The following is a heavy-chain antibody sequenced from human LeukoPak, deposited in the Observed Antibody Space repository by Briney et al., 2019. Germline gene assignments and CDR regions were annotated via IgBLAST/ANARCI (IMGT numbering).Heavy chain of an antibody. J-gene: IGHJ6*02. Sequence: SETLSLTCTVSGGSISSYYWSWIRQPPGKGLEWIGYIYYSGSTNYNPSLKSPVTISVDTSKNQFSLKLSSVTAADTAVYYCARYSRITIFGVVRYYYGMDVWGQGTTVTVSS. V-gene: IGHV4-59*01. CDR1: GGSISSYY. CDR3: ARYSRITIFGVVRYYYGMDV. CDR2: IYYSGST. D-gene: IGHD3-3*01.